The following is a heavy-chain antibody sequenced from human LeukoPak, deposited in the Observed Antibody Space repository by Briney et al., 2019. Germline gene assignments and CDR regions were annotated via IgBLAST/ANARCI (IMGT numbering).Heavy chain of an antibody. Sequence: GASVKVSCKVSGYTLTELSMHWVRQAPGKGLEWMGNFDPEDGETIYAQEFQGRVTMTEDTSTDTAYVELSSLRSEDTAMYYCATDKYEGFDPWGQGTLVTVSS. CDR2: FDPEDGET. CDR1: GYTLTELS. CDR3: ATDKYEGFDP. V-gene: IGHV1-24*01. J-gene: IGHJ5*02. D-gene: IGHD2-8*01.